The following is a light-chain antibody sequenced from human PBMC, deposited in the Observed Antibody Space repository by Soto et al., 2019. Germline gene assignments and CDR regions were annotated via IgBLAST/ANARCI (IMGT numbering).Light chain of an antibody. V-gene: IGLV2-14*01. Sequence: QSALTRPASVSGCPGQSITSSCTGTSSDVGGYNYVSWYQQHPGKAPKLMIYAVSNRPSGVSNRFSGSKSGNTATLTISGLQAEDEADYYCCSYTVSGTYVFGTGTKVTVL. CDR2: AVS. J-gene: IGLJ1*01. CDR1: SSDVGGYNY. CDR3: CSYTVSGTYV.